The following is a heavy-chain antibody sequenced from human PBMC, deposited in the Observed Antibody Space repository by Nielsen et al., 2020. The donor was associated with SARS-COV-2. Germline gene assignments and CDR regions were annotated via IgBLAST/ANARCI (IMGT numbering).Heavy chain of an antibody. CDR1: GFTFDDYA. D-gene: IGHD2-15*01. J-gene: IGHJ4*02. CDR2: ISWNSGSI. Sequence: SLKISCAASGFTFDDYAMHWVRQAPGKGLEWVSGISWNSGSIGYADSVKGRFTISRDNAKNSLYLQMNSLRAEDTALYYCAKLPDIYCSGGSCPAYWGQGTLVTVSS. CDR3: AKLPDIYCSGGSCPAY. V-gene: IGHV3-9*01.